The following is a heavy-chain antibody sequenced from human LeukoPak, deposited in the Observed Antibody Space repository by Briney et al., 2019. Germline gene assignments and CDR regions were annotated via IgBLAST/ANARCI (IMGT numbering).Heavy chain of an antibody. J-gene: IGHJ5*02. Sequence: GESLKISCKGSGYSFNTYWIGWVRQMPGKGLEWMGIIYPGDSDTKYSPSFQGQVTISADKSISTAYLQWSSLKASDTAMYYCARLGVLGIAAAGTDPWGQGTLVTVSS. CDR3: ARLGVLGIAAAGTDP. V-gene: IGHV5-51*01. CDR1: GYSFNTYW. D-gene: IGHD6-13*01. CDR2: IYPGDSDT.